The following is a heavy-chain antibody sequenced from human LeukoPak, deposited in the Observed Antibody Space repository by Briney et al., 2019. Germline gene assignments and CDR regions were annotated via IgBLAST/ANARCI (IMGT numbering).Heavy chain of an antibody. V-gene: IGHV4-39*01. J-gene: IGHJ4*02. CDR3: ARPGYCSSTSCPIAY. D-gene: IGHD2-2*01. CDR1: GGSISSSSYY. Sequence: SETLSLTCTVSGGSISSSSYYWGWIRQPPGKGLEWIGSIYYSGSTYYNPSLKSRVTISVDTSKNQFSLKLSSVTAADTAVYYCARPGYCSSTSCPIAYWGQGTLVTVSS. CDR2: IYYSGST.